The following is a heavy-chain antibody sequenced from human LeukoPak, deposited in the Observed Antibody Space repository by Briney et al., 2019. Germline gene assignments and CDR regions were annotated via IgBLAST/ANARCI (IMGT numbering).Heavy chain of an antibody. CDR3: ARVRGYCSGGSCYSGMDV. Sequence: SETLSLTCTVSGGSISSYYWSWIRQPPGKGLEWIGEIYHSGSTNYNPSLKSRVTISVDKSKNQFSLKLSSVTAADTAVYYCARVRGYCSGGSCYSGMDVWGQGTTVTVSS. CDR2: IYHSGST. D-gene: IGHD2-15*01. J-gene: IGHJ6*02. CDR1: GGSISSYY. V-gene: IGHV4-59*12.